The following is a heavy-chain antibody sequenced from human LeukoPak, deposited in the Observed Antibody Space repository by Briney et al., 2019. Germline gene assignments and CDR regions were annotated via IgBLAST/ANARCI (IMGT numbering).Heavy chain of an antibody. CDR3: ASELYYDFWSGPWYFDY. J-gene: IGHJ4*02. D-gene: IGHD3-3*01. CDR2: IIPIFGTA. V-gene: IGHV1-69*13. Sequence: SVNVSCKASGGSFSSHAISWVRQAPGQGLERMGGIIPIFGTANYAQKFQGRVTITADESTSTAYMELSSLRSEDTAVYYCASELYYDFWSGPWYFDYWGQGTLVTVSS. CDR1: GGSFSSHA.